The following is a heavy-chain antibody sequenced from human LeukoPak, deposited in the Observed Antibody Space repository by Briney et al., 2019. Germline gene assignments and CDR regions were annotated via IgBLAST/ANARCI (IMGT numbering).Heavy chain of an antibody. D-gene: IGHD6-13*01. V-gene: IGHV3-53*01. J-gene: IGHJ2*01. CDR2: IYSGGST. CDR1: GFTVSSNH. Sequence: GGSLRLSCAASGFTVSSNHMNWVRQATGKGLEWVSIIYSGGSTYYADSVKGRFTISRDISKNTLHLQMNSLRAEDTAVYYCARDPVIPTAASNWYFDLWGRGTLVTVSS. CDR3: ARDPVIPTAASNWYFDL.